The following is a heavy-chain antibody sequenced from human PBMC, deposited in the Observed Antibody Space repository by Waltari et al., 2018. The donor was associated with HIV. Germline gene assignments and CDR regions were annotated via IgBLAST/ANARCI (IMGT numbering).Heavy chain of an antibody. J-gene: IGHJ3*02. CDR2: IYYSGST. Sequence: QLQLQESGPGLVKPSETLSLTCTVSGGYISSSSYYWGWIRQPPGKGLEWIVSIYYSGSTYYNPSLKSRVTISVDTSKNQFSLKLSSVTAADTAVYYCARPYGDYDAFDIWGQGTMVTVSS. V-gene: IGHV4-39*01. CDR3: ARPYGDYDAFDI. D-gene: IGHD4-17*01. CDR1: GGYISSSSYY.